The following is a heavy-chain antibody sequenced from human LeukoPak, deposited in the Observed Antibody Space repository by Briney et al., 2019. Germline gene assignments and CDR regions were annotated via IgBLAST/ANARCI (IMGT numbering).Heavy chain of an antibody. Sequence: GASVKVSCKASGYTFTSYGISWVRQAPGQGLEWMGWISAYNGNTNYAQKLQGRVTMTTDTSTSTAYMELRSLRSDDTAVYYCAREVNYYDSSGYSNWFDPWGQGTLVTDSS. CDR1: GYTFTSYG. J-gene: IGHJ5*02. CDR3: AREVNYYDSSGYSNWFDP. V-gene: IGHV1-18*01. D-gene: IGHD3-22*01. CDR2: ISAYNGNT.